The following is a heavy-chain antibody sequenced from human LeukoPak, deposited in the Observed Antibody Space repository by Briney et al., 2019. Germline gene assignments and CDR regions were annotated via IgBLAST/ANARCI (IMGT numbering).Heavy chain of an antibody. CDR1: GGSIESYY. V-gene: IGHV4-4*08. D-gene: IGHD6-13*01. Sequence: SETLSLTCSVSGGSIESYYWSWIRQPPGKGLEFIGYIAASGTTKHNPSLKSRVTLSMDTSKNQFSLKLRSVTAADTAVYYCARRVHSSSWSSYFDYWGQETLVTVSS. CDR3: ARRVHSSSWSSYFDY. J-gene: IGHJ4*02. CDR2: IAASGTT.